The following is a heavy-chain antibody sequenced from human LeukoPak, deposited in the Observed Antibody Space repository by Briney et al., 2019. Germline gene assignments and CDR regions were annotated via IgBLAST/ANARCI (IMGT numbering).Heavy chain of an antibody. D-gene: IGHD5-12*01. CDR2: IIPIFGTA. V-gene: IGHV1-69*06. Sequence: GASVKVSCKASGYAFTTYDISWVRQAPGQGLEWMGGIIPIFGTANYAQKFQGRVTITADKSTSTAYMELSSLRSEDTAVYYCARYSGYDSQDWFDPWGQGTLVTVSS. J-gene: IGHJ5*02. CDR3: ARYSGYDSQDWFDP. CDR1: GYAFTTYD.